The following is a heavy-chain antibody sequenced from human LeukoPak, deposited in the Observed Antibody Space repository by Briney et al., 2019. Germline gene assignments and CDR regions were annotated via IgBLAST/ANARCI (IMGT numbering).Heavy chain of an antibody. CDR1: GFTFSSYS. CDR2: ISSSSSYI. V-gene: IGHV3-21*01. Sequence: GGSLRLSCAASGFTFSSYSMNWVRQAPGKGLEWVSSISSSSSYIYYADSVKGRFTTSRDNAKNSLYLQMNSLRAEDTAVYYCARYENILTGYYQLDYWGQGTLVTVSS. J-gene: IGHJ4*02. D-gene: IGHD3-9*01. CDR3: ARYENILTGYYQLDY.